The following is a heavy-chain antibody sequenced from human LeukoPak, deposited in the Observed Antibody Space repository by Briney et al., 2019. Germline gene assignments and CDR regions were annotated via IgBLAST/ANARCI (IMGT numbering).Heavy chain of an antibody. CDR3: AREIYDFWSGYHYGMDV. CDR2: IKQDGSEK. CDR1: GFTFSSYW. V-gene: IGHV3-7*01. J-gene: IGHJ6*02. D-gene: IGHD3-3*01. Sequence: PGGSLRLSCAASGFTFSSYWMSWVRQAPGKGLEWVANIKQDGSEKYYVDSVKGRFTISRDNAKNSLYLQMNSLRAEDTAVYYCAREIYDFWSGYHYGMDVWGQGTTVTVSS.